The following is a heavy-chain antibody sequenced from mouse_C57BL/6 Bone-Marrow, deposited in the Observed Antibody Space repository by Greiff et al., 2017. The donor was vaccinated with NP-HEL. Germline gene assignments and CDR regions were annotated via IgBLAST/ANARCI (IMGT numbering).Heavy chain of an antibody. Sequence: EVKLVESGGGLVQPGGSLKLSCAASGFTFSDYGMAWVRQAPRKGPEWVAFISNLAYSIYYADTVTGRFTISRENAKNTLYLEMSSLRSEDTAMYYCARRKVYYDYDVDWYFDVWGTGTTVTVSS. CDR2: ISNLAYSI. CDR1: GFTFSDYG. V-gene: IGHV5-15*04. J-gene: IGHJ1*03. CDR3: ARRKVYYDYDVDWYFDV. D-gene: IGHD2-4*01.